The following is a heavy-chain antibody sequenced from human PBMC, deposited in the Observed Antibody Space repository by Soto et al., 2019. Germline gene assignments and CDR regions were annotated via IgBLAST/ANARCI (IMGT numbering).Heavy chain of an antibody. V-gene: IGHV3-11*01. CDR2: ISNTGTTI. Sequence: QVQLVESGGGLVKPGGSLRLSCTASGFTFNDYYMNWFRQAPGKGLEWISYISNTGTTIYYADSVKGRFTISRDTSKSSLFLQIVSLRGEDSALYYCARDHCSSSNCYPRWYFDLWGRGTLVTVSS. CDR3: ARDHCSSSNCYPRWYFDL. D-gene: IGHD2-2*01. J-gene: IGHJ2*01. CDR1: GFTFNDYY.